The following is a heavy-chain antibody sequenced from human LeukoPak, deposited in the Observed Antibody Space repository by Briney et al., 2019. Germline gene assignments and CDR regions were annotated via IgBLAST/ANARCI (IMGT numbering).Heavy chain of an antibody. CDR3: TKRVSATRWFDP. CDR1: GFTLSSNW. V-gene: IGHV3-74*01. CDR2: INSDGGTT. J-gene: IGHJ5*02. Sequence: GGSLRLSCAAAGFTLSSNWMHWVRQAPGKGLVWVSRINSDGGTTNYADSGKGRFTTSRDNAANTLYLNMNSLRDEDTAVYACTKRVSATRWFDPWGQGTLVTVSS. D-gene: IGHD2-15*01.